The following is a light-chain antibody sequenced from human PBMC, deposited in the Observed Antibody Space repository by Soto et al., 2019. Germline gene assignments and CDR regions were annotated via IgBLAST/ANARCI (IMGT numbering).Light chain of an antibody. CDR2: AAS. CDR3: LQDINYPWT. V-gene: IGKV1-5*01. J-gene: IGKJ1*01. CDR1: QSVGRW. Sequence: DIQMTQSPCTRSASVGERVTITCRASQSVGRWLAWYQQKPGKAPKLLIYAASSLQSGVPPRFSGSGSGTDFTLAISSLQPEDSATYYCLQDINYPWTFGQGTKVDIK.